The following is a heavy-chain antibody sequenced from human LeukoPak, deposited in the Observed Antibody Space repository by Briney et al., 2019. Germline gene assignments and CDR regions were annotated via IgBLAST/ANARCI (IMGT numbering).Heavy chain of an antibody. D-gene: IGHD4-11*01. J-gene: IGHJ5*02. Sequence: GGSLRLSCAASGFTYSSYWMHWVRQAPGKGLVWVSRINTDGSSTSYADSVKGRFTISRDNAKNTLYLQMNSLRAEDTAVYYCARDTVTNNWFDPWGQGTLVTVSS. CDR1: GFTYSSYW. CDR2: INTDGSST. CDR3: ARDTVTNNWFDP. V-gene: IGHV3-74*01.